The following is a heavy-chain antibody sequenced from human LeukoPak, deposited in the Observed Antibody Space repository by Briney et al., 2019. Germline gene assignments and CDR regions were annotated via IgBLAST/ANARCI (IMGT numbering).Heavy chain of an antibody. Sequence: ASVKVSCKASGYTFTSYGISWVRQAPGQGLEWMGWISAYNGNTNYAQKLQGRVTMTTDTSTSTAYMELRSLRSDDTAVYYCARDGQVRGSSGWYEEGYFDYWGQGTLVTVSS. V-gene: IGHV1-18*01. J-gene: IGHJ4*02. D-gene: IGHD6-19*01. CDR1: GYTFTSYG. CDR2: ISAYNGNT. CDR3: ARDGQVRGSSGWYEEGYFDY.